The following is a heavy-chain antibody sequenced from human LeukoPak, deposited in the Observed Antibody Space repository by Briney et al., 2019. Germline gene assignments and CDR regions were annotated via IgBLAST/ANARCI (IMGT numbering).Heavy chain of an antibody. Sequence: SGTLSLTCAVSGGSISSSNWWSWVRQPPGKVLEWIGEIYHSGSTNYNPSLKSRVTISVDKSKNQFSMKLSSVTAADTAVYYCARVSGSYRGGWFDPWGQGTLVTVSS. V-gene: IGHV4-4*02. D-gene: IGHD1-26*01. CDR1: GGSISSSNW. CDR2: IYHSGST. CDR3: ARVSGSYRGGWFDP. J-gene: IGHJ5*02.